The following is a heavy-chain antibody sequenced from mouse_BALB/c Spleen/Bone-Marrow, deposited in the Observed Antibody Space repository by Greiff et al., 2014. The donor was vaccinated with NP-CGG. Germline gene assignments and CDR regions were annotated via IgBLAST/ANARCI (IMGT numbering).Heavy chain of an antibody. V-gene: IGHV7-3*02. Sequence: EVQGVESGGGLVQPGGSLRLSCTTSGFTFTDYYMSWVRQPPGKALEWLAFIRNKANGYTTEYSASVKGWFTISRDNSQSILYLQMNTLRAEDSATYYCARFPMDYWGQGTSVTVSS. J-gene: IGHJ4*01. CDR2: IRNKANGYTT. CDR3: ARFPMDY. CDR1: GFTFTDYY.